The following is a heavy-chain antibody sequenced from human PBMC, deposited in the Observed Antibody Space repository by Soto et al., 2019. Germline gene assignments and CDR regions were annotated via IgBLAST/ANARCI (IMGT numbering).Heavy chain of an antibody. Sequence: SETLSLTCAVSGGSISSSNWWSWVRQPPGKGLEWIGEIYHSGSTNYNPSLKSRVTISVDKSKNQFSLKLSSVTAADTAVYYCARERVVVAATRHHYFDYWGQGTLVTVSS. J-gene: IGHJ4*02. CDR1: GGSISSSNW. CDR3: ARERVVVAATRHHYFDY. D-gene: IGHD2-15*01. CDR2: IYHSGST. V-gene: IGHV4-4*02.